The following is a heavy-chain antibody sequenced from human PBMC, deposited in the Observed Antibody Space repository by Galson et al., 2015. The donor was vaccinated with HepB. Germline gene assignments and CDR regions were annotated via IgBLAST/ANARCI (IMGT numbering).Heavy chain of an antibody. Sequence: SLRLSCAASGFTFSNAWMSWVRQAPGKGLGWVGRIKSKTDGGTTDYAAPVKGRFTISRDDSKNTLYLQMNSLKTEDTAVYYCTTDYCSGGSCYEGAFDYWGQGTLVTVSS. V-gene: IGHV3-15*01. J-gene: IGHJ4*02. CDR3: TTDYCSGGSCYEGAFDY. CDR1: GFTFSNAW. CDR2: IKSKTDGGTT. D-gene: IGHD2-15*01.